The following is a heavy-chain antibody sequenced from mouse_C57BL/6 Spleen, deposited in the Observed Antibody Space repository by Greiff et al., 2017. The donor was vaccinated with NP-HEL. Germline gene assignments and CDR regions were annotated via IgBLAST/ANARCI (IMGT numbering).Heavy chain of an antibody. J-gene: IGHJ1*03. Sequence: EVKLQQSGPELVKPGASVKISCKASGYTFTDYYMNWVKQSHGKSLEWIGDINPNNGGTSYNQKFKGKATLTVDKSSSTAYMELRSLTSEDSAVYYCARRVDGYPWYFDVWGTGTTVTVSS. CDR3: ARRVDGYPWYFDV. V-gene: IGHV1-26*01. D-gene: IGHD2-3*01. CDR1: GYTFTDYY. CDR2: INPNNGGT.